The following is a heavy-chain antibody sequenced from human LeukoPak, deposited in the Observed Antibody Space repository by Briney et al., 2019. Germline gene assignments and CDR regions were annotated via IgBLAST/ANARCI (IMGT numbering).Heavy chain of an antibody. CDR3: AGKYSSSEDWFDP. CDR2: ISAYNGNT. Sequence: ASVKVSCRASGYTFTSYGISWERQAPGQGLEWMGWISAYNGNTNYAQKLQGRVTMTTDTSTSTAYMELRSLRSDDTAVYYCAGKYSSSEDWFDPWGQGTLVTVSS. CDR1: GYTFTSYG. V-gene: IGHV1-18*04. J-gene: IGHJ5*02. D-gene: IGHD6-13*01.